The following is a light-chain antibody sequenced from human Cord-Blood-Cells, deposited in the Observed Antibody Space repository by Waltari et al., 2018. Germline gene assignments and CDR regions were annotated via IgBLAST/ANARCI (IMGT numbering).Light chain of an antibody. CDR1: QSVSSY. CDR2: DAS. V-gene: IGKV3-11*01. Sequence: EIVLTQSPATLSLSPGERATFSCRASQSVSSYLAWYQQKPGQAPSLRIYDASNRATGIPARFSGSGSGTDFTLTISCLQSEDFATYYCQQYYSFPYTFGQGTKLEIK. J-gene: IGKJ2*01. CDR3: QQYYSFPYT.